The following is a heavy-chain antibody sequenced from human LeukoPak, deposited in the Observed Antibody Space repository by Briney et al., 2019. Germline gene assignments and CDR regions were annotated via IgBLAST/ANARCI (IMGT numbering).Heavy chain of an antibody. Sequence: GASVKVSCRGSGYSFKNYGLIWVRQAPGQGLEWMGWIFPNSGGTEYALKFQGRVTMTRDTSISTAYMELSSLRSDDTAVYYCVAVTYTNYDDFDYWGQGTLVTVSS. D-gene: IGHD4-4*01. V-gene: IGHV1-2*02. CDR3: VAVTYTNYDDFDY. J-gene: IGHJ4*02. CDR2: IFPNSGGT. CDR1: GYSFKNYG.